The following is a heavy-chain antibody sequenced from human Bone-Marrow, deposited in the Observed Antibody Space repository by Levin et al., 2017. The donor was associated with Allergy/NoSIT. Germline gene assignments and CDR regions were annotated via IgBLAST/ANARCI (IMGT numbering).Heavy chain of an antibody. CDR3: ASGLERRPFDY. D-gene: IGHD1-1*01. V-gene: IGHV4-39*01. J-gene: IGHJ4*02. CDR2: IYYSGST. CDR1: GGSIRSSSYY. Sequence: PSQTLSLTCTVSGGSIRSSSYYWGWIRQPPGKGLEWIGSIYYSGSTYYNPSLKSRVTISVDTSKNQFSLKLSSVTAADTAVYYCASGLERRPFDYWGQGTLVTVSS.